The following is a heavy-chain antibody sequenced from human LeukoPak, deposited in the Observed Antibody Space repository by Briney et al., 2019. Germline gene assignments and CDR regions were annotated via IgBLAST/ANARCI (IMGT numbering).Heavy chain of an antibody. CDR3: ARDSTSFNDAFDI. D-gene: IGHD2-2*01. CDR1: GGTFSSYA. CDR2: IIPIFGTA. J-gene: IGHJ3*02. Sequence: ASVKVSCKASGGTFSSYAISWVRQAPGQGLEWMGGIIPIFGTANYAQKFQGRVTITADKSTSTAYMELSSLRSEDTAVYYCARDSTSFNDAFDIWGQGTMVTVSS. V-gene: IGHV1-69*06.